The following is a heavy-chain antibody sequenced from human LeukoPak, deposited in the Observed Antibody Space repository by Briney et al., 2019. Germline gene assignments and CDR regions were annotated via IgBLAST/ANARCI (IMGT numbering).Heavy chain of an antibody. CDR3: ARATTPRVSSGWYSVVLDP. CDR2: INPNSGGT. CDR1: GYTFTGYY. D-gene: IGHD6-19*01. V-gene: IGHV1-2*06. J-gene: IGHJ5*02. Sequence: ASVKVSCKASGYTFTGYYMHWVRQAPGQGLEWMGRINPNSGGTNYAQKFQGRVTMTRDTSISTAYMELSRLRSDDTAVYYCARATTPRVSSGWYSVVLDPWGQGTLVTVSS.